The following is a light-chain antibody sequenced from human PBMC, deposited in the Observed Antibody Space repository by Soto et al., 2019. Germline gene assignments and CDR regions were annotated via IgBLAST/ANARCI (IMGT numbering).Light chain of an antibody. V-gene: IGKV1-39*01. CDR3: QQSYSTLPIT. CDR1: QSISGY. CDR2: AAS. J-gene: IGKJ5*01. Sequence: DIQMTQSPSSLSASVGDRVTITCRTSQSISGYLNWYRHKPGKAPTLLIYAASTLQSGVPSRFSGSGSGTDFTLTFSNLQPEDFATYYCQQSYSTLPITFGQGTLLDIK.